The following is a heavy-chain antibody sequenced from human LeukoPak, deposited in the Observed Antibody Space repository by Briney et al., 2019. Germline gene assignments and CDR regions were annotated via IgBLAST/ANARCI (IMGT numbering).Heavy chain of an antibody. D-gene: IGHD3-10*01. CDR2: ISERGGST. CDR3: AKRGIVIRGILVIGYHQEAYHYDY. Sequence: GGXLRLSXVXSGIILSNYAMSWVPQAPGKGLEWVSYISERGGSTAYADPVKGRFTISRDNSLNTLYLQMSSLRAEDTAVYFCAKRGIVIRGILVIGYHQEAYHYDYWGQGVLVTVSS. V-gene: IGHV3-23*01. CDR1: GIILSNYA. J-gene: IGHJ4*02.